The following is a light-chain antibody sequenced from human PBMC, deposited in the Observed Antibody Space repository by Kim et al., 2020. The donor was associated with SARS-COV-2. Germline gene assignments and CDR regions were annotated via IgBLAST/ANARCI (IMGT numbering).Light chain of an antibody. Sequence: GQRVTISCSGSSSNSGSNYVYWYQQLPGTAPHLLIYRNNQRPSGVPARFSGSKSGTSASLAISGLRSEDEADYYCAAWDDSLSGRVFGGGTQLTVL. V-gene: IGLV1-47*01. CDR2: RNN. CDR1: SSNSGSNY. J-gene: IGLJ3*02. CDR3: AAWDDSLSGRV.